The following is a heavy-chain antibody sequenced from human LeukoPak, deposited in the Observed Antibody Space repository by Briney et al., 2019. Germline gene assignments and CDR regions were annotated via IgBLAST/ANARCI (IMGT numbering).Heavy chain of an antibody. J-gene: IGHJ4*02. CDR2: ISSGGDII. CDR3: AKDLFGNYDYVWGTPEY. V-gene: IGHV3-11*04. Sequence: GGSLRLSCAASGFTFTDHYMSWVRQAPGKGLEWVSYISSGGDIIYYADSVKGRFTVSRDNAKNSLYLQMNSLRAEDTAVYYCAKDLFGNYDYVWGTPEYWGQGTLVTVSS. D-gene: IGHD3-16*01. CDR1: GFTFTDHY.